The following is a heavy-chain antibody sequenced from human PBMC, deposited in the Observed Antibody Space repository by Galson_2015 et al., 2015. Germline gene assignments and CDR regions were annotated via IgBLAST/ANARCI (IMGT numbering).Heavy chain of an antibody. V-gene: IGHV3-21*01. CDR3: AKDMGDGYTPEYFQH. CDR2: ISSSSSYI. Sequence: SLRLSCAASGFTFSSYSMNWVRQAPGKGLEWVSSISSSSSYIYYADSVKGRFTISRDNSKNTLYLQMNSLRAEDTAVYYCAKDMGDGYTPEYFQHWGQGTLVTVSS. D-gene: IGHD5-24*01. J-gene: IGHJ1*01. CDR1: GFTFSSYS.